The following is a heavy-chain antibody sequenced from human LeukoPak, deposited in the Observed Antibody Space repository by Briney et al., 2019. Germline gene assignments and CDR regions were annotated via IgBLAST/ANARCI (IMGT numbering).Heavy chain of an antibody. CDR2: IYDSGST. CDR1: GGSIRSSYYY. CDR3: ARDSDYYDSSGQDAFDI. V-gene: IGHV4-39*07. D-gene: IGHD3-22*01. J-gene: IGHJ3*02. Sequence: ASETLSLTCTVSGGSIRSSYYYWGWIRQPPGKGLEWIGSIYDSGSTYYNPSLKSRVTISVDTSKSQFSLKLSSVTAADTAVYYCARDSDYYDSSGQDAFDIWGQGTMVTVSS.